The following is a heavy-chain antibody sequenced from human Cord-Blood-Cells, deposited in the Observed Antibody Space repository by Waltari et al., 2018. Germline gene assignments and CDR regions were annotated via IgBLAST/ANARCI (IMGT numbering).Heavy chain of an antibody. D-gene: IGHD1-7*01. Sequence: QVQLVQSGAEVKKPGASVKVSCKASGYTFTSYDINWVRQATGQGLELMGCMNPNCGNTGNAQRFQGRVTMTRNTAISTAYMELGSLRSEDTAVYYCARGITGTIWFDPWGHGTLVTVSS. J-gene: IGHJ5*02. V-gene: IGHV1-8*01. CDR3: ARGITGTIWFDP. CDR2: MNPNCGNT. CDR1: GYTFTSYD.